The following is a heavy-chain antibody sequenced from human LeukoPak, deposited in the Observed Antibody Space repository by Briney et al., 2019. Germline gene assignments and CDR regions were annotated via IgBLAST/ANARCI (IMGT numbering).Heavy chain of an antibody. CDR1: GFTFSSYG. D-gene: IGHD5-24*01. CDR3: AKEMATISDDYFDY. J-gene: IGHJ4*02. Sequence: GGSLRLSCAASGFTFSSYGMHWARQAPGKGLEWVAVISYDGSNKYYADSGKGRFTISRDNSKNTLYLQMNSLRAEDTAVYYCAKEMATISDDYFDYWGQGTLVTVSS. CDR2: ISYDGSNK. V-gene: IGHV3-30*18.